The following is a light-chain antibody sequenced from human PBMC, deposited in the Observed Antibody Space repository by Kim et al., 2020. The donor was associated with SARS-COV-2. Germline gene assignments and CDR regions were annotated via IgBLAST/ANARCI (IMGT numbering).Light chain of an antibody. CDR1: SLRNYY. CDR2: GKN. Sequence: SYELTQDPAVSVALGQTVRITCQGDSLRNYYANWYQQKPGQAPVLVIYGKNKRPSGIPDRFSGSSSGNTASLTITGAQAEDEADYYCNSRDSSGNHYVFGTGTKVTVL. V-gene: IGLV3-19*01. CDR3: NSRDSSGNHYV. J-gene: IGLJ1*01.